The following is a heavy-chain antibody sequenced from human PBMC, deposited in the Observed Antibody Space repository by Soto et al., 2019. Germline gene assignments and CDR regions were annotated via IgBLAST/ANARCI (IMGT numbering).Heavy chain of an antibody. CDR1: GGSISSSSYY. V-gene: IGHV4-39*01. J-gene: IGHJ3*02. CDR2: IYYSGSA. CDR3: ASLRGSSSWYGHAFDI. Sequence: SETLSLTCTVSGGSISSSSYYWGWIRQPPGKGLEWIGSIYYSGSAYYNPSLKSRVTISVDTSKNQFSLKLSSVTAADTAVYYCASLRGSSSWYGHAFDIWGQGTMVTVPS. D-gene: IGHD6-13*01.